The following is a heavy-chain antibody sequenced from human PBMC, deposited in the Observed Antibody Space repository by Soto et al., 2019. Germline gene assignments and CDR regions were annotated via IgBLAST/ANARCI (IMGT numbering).Heavy chain of an antibody. CDR3: ARDRGKDEAIDY. CDR2: IWHDGKNK. Sequence: QVQVVESGGGVVQPGTSLRLSCAASGFTFSNFGMHWVRQAPGKGLEWVAVIWHDGKNKYYADSVEGRFTISRDNSKNTLKLQMNSLRAEDTAVYYCARDRGKDEAIDYWGQGTLVIVSS. V-gene: IGHV3-33*01. J-gene: IGHJ4*02. CDR1: GFTFSNFG.